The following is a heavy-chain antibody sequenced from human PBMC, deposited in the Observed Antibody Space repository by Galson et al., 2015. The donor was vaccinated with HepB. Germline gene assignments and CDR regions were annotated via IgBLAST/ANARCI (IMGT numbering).Heavy chain of an antibody. D-gene: IGHD3-10*01. J-gene: IGHJ4*02. CDR1: GGTFSSYA. CDR2: IIPISGTA. CDR3: ATSYGSGSYDPVDY. V-gene: IGHV1-69*13. Sequence: SVKVSCKASGGTFSSYAISWVRQAPGQGLEWIGGIIPISGTANYAQKFQGRVTITADESTSTAYMELNSLRSEDTAVYYCATSYGSGSYDPVDYWGQGTLVTVSS.